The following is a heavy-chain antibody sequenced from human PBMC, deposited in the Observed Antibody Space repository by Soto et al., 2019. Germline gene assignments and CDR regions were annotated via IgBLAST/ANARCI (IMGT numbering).Heavy chain of an antibody. Sequence: SVKVSCKASGGTSSSYAISWVRQAPGQGLEWMGGIIPIFGTANYAQKFQGRVTITADESTSTAYMVLSSLRSEDTAVYYCARDRSIAALTSYYYGMDVWGQGTTVTVSS. CDR3: ARDRSIAALTSYYYGMDV. CDR2: IIPIFGTA. J-gene: IGHJ6*02. V-gene: IGHV1-69*13. CDR1: GGTSSSYA. D-gene: IGHD6-6*01.